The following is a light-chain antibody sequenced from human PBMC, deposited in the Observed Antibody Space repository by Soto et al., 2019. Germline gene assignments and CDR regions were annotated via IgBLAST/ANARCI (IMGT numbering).Light chain of an antibody. J-gene: IGLJ1*01. CDR1: SSDVGGYNY. CDR3: SSHAGSSHV. V-gene: IGLV2-8*01. Sequence: QSALTQPPSASGSPGQSVAICCTGTSSDVGGYNYVSWYQQHPGKAPKRMIYEVNKRPSGVPDRFSGSKSGNTASLTVSGLQAVDEADYFCSSHAGSSHVFGTGTKVTVL. CDR2: EVN.